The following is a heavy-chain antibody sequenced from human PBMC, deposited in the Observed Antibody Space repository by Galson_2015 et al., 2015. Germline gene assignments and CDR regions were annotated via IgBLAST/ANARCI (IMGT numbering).Heavy chain of an antibody. CDR1: GFTFSSYW. Sequence: SLRLSCAASGFTFSSYWMSWVRQAPGKGLEWVANIKQDGSEKYYVDSVKGRFTISRDNAKNSLYLQMNSLRAEDTAVYYCAREWLPERKYYYYGMDVSAPGTTVTASS. J-gene: IGHJ6*02. D-gene: IGHD3-22*01. V-gene: IGHV3-7*01. CDR3: AREWLPERKYYYYGMDV. CDR2: IKQDGSEK.